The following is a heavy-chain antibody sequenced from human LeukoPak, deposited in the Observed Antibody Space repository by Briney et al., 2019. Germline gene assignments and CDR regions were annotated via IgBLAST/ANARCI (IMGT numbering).Heavy chain of an antibody. CDR3: TRSAPFYFDY. V-gene: IGHV3-23*01. J-gene: IGHJ4*02. CDR1: GFTFSSYG. CDR2: ISGGGDAT. Sequence: PGGSLRLSCAASGFTFSSYGMIWVRQAPGKGPECVSAISGGGDATYYADSVKGRFTVSRDNPKNTLYLQMDSQRAEDTALYYCTRSAPFYFDYWGQGTLVTVFS.